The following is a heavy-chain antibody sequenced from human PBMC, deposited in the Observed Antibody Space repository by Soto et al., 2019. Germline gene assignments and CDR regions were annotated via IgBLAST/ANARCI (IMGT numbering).Heavy chain of an antibody. D-gene: IGHD5-18*01. CDR3: ARDPKYSYGSFYYGMDV. Sequence: SLRLSCAASGLTLSSYCMHWVHQAPGKGLEWVAVIWYDGSNKYYADSVKGRFTISRDNSKNALYLQIDSLRAEDTAVYYCARDPKYSYGSFYYGMDVWGQGTTVTVS. CDR2: IWYDGSNK. J-gene: IGHJ6*02. V-gene: IGHV3-33*01. CDR1: GLTLSSYC.